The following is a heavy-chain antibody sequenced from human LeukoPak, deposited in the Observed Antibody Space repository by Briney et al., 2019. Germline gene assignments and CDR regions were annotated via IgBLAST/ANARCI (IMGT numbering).Heavy chain of an antibody. CDR2: IKSKTDGGTT. J-gene: IGHJ4*02. CDR3: TTAGTNRAHLSGSYYPPDY. D-gene: IGHD3-10*01. Sequence: PGGSLRLSCAASGFTFSNAWMSWVRQAPGKGLEWVGRIKSKTDGGTTDYAAPVKGRFTISRDDSKNTLYLQMNSLKTEDTAVYYCTTAGTNRAHLSGSYYPPDYWGQGTLVTVSS. CDR1: GFTFSNAW. V-gene: IGHV3-15*01.